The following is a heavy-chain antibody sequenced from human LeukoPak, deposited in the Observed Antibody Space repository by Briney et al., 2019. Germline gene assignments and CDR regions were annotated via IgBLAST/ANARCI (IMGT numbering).Heavy chain of an antibody. V-gene: IGHV3-23*01. CDR1: GFTFSSHE. CDR2: VSRNGEAT. Sequence: GGSLRLSCAASGFTFSSHEMSWVRQAPGKGLEWVGVVSRNGEATDYRGSVKGRLTISRDNSKNMVYLEMNSLRAEDTAIYYGAREMVTAQRYFDYWGQGTLVTVSS. J-gene: IGHJ4*02. CDR3: AREMVTAQRYFDY. D-gene: IGHD2-21*02.